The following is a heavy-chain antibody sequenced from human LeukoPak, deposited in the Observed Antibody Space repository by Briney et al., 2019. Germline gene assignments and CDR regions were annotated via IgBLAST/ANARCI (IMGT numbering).Heavy chain of an antibody. CDR2: IYYSGST. CDR3: ARVDYGDYEGGAFDI. V-gene: IGHV4-59*01. Sequence: SETLSLTCTVSGGSISSYYWSWIRQPPGKGLEWIGYIYYSGSTNYNPSLKSRVTISVDTSKNQFSLKLSSVTAADTAVYYCARVDYGDYEGGAFDIWGQGTMVTVSS. D-gene: IGHD4-17*01. CDR1: GGSISSYY. J-gene: IGHJ3*02.